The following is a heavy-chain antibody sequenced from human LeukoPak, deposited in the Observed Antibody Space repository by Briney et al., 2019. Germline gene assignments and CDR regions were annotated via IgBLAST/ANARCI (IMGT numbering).Heavy chain of an antibody. CDR1: GGSISSYY. CDR3: ARHRKPPSIPGGWFDP. CDR2: IYYSGST. Sequence: SETLSLTCTVSGGSISSYYWSWLRQPPGKGLEWIGYIYYSGSTNYNPSRKSRVTISVDTSKNQFSLKPSSVPAADTAVYYCARHRKPPSIPGGWFDPWGQGTLVTVPS. J-gene: IGHJ5*02. D-gene: IGHD3-10*01. V-gene: IGHV4-59*08.